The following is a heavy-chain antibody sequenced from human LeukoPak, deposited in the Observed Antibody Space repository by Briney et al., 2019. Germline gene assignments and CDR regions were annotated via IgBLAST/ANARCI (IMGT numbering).Heavy chain of an antibody. Sequence: SETLCLTCTVSGGSISSYYWSCIRQPPGKGLEWIGYIYYSGSTNCNPSLKSRITISVDTSKNQFSLKLSSVTAADTAVYYCARDNPGYSSSWYPHSWFDPWGQGTLVTVSS. V-gene: IGHV4-59*01. CDR3: ARDNPGYSSSWYPHSWFDP. CDR1: GGSISSYY. D-gene: IGHD6-13*01. J-gene: IGHJ5*02. CDR2: IYYSGST.